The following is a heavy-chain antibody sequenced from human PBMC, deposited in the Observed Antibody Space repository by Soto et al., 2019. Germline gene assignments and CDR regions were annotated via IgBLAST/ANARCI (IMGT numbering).Heavy chain of an antibody. J-gene: IGHJ3*02. CDR3: AKDHTVVIRDAFDI. D-gene: IGHD3-22*01. CDR1: GFTFSSYA. V-gene: IGHV3-23*01. Sequence: VQILESGGGLVQPGGSLRLSCAASGFTFSSYAMYWVRQAPGKGLAWVSGISDSGTGTYYADSVKGRFTISRDNTKNTVYLKMKSLRAEDTAVYYCAKDHTVVIRDAFDIWGQGTMVNVSS. CDR2: ISDSGTGT.